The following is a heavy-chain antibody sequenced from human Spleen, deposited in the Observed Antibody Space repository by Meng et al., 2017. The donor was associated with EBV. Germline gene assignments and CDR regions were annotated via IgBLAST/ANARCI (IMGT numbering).Heavy chain of an antibody. CDR3: AQRERWGLDP. V-gene: IGHV4-4*02. Sequence: QGLGPGVLKASGNLALTCVVSVGSISGSNWWSWVRQTPGKGLEWIGEIYHSGSTSYNPSLKSRVTISVDKSKNQIFLKLRSVTAADTAVYYCAQRERWGLDPWGQGTLVTVSS. J-gene: IGHJ5*02. CDR2: IYHSGST. D-gene: IGHD3-16*01. CDR1: VGSISGSNW.